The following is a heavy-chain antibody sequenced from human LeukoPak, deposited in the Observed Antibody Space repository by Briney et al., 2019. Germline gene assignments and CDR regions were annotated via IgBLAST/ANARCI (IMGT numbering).Heavy chain of an antibody. D-gene: IGHD2-21*02. Sequence: GGSLRLSCAASGSPFSTYWMHWVRQPPGKGLMWVSRISPDGSSRSYADSVKGRFIISRDNAKNTLSLQMNSLTAADTAVYYCARDGGLLPDNWGKGTLVTVSS. CDR1: GSPFSTYW. CDR2: ISPDGSSR. J-gene: IGHJ4*02. V-gene: IGHV3-74*01. CDR3: ARDGGLLPDN.